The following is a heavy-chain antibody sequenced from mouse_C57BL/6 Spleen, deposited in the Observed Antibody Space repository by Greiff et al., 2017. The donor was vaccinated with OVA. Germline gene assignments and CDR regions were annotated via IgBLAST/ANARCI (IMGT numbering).Heavy chain of an antibody. Sequence: QVQLQQSGPELVKPGASVKISCKASGYTFTDYYINWVKQRPGQGLEWIGWICAGRGTTKSNEKFKGKATLTVDTSSSTANMQLRSLNSEDSAVYICERWRDYDGSSHMDYWGKGTSVTVSS. CDR2: ICAGRGTT. D-gene: IGHD1-1*01. CDR3: ERWRDYDGSSHMDY. CDR1: GYTFTDYY. J-gene: IGHJ4*01. V-gene: IGHV1-84*01.